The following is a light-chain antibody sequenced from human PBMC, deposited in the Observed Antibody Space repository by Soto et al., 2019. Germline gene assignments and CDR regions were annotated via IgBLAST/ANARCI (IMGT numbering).Light chain of an antibody. V-gene: IGKV1-39*01. CDR1: QSISSY. J-gene: IGKJ3*01. CDR3: QQTYTTPFT. CDR2: AAS. Sequence: DIQMTQSPSSLSASVGDRVTITCRASQSISSYLNWYQQRPGKAPKLLIHAASSLQSGVPSRFSGSGSGTDFTLTISSLQPEDFATYYCQQTYTTPFTFGPGTKVDI.